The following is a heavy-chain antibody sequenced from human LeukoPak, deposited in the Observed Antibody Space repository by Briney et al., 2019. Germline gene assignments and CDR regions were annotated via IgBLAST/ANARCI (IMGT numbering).Heavy chain of an antibody. D-gene: IGHD3-10*01. CDR2: ISAYNGNT. CDR1: GYTFTSYG. V-gene: IGHV1-18*01. CDR3: ARDGSMSGVIIIRDYYYGMDV. Sequence: ASVKVSCKASGYTFTSYGISWVRQAPGQGLEWMGWISAYNGNTNYAQKLQGRVTMTTDTSTSTAYMELRSLRSDDTAVYHCARDGSMSGVIIIRDYYYGMDVWGQGTTVTVSS. J-gene: IGHJ6*02.